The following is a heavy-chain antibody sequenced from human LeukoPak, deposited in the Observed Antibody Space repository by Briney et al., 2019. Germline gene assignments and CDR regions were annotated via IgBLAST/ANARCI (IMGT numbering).Heavy chain of an antibody. CDR3: AREGYYYDNTGYHRLFDY. J-gene: IGHJ4*02. D-gene: IGHD3-22*01. CDR2: ISSSSSYI. V-gene: IGHV3-21*01. CDR1: GFTVSSNY. Sequence: PGGSLRLSCAASGFTVSSNYINWVRQAPGKGLEWVSSISSSSSYIYYADSVKGRFTISRDNAKNSLYLQMNSLRAEDTAVYYCAREGYYYDNTGYHRLFDYWGQGTLVAVSS.